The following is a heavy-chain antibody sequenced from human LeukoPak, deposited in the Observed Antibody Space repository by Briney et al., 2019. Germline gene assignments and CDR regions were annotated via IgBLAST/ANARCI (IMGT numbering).Heavy chain of an antibody. V-gene: IGHV1-2*02. CDR2: INPNSGGT. CDR1: GYTFTGYY. Sequence: GASVKVSCKASGYTFTGYYMHWVRQAPGQGLGWMGWINPNSGGTNYAQKFQGRVTMTRDTSISTAYMELSRLRSDDTAVYYCARPYGDYNYYDYWGQGTLVTVSS. CDR3: ARPYGDYNYYDY. J-gene: IGHJ4*02. D-gene: IGHD4-17*01.